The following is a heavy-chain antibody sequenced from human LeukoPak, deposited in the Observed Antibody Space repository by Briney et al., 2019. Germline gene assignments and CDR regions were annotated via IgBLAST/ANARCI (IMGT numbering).Heavy chain of an antibody. D-gene: IGHD1-14*01. J-gene: IGHJ6*02. V-gene: IGHV3-23*01. CDR2: ISGSGGST. CDR1: GFTFSSYA. Sequence: TGGSLRLSCAASGFTFSSYAMSWVRQAPGKGLEWVSAISGSGGSTYYADSVKGRFTISRDNSKNTLYLQMNSLRAEDTAVYYCAKDPQRYHRRYYYYGMDVWGQGTTVTVSS. CDR3: AKDPQRYHRRYYYYGMDV.